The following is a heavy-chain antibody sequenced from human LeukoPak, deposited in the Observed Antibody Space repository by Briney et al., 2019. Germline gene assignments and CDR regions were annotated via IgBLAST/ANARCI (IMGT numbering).Heavy chain of an antibody. V-gene: IGHV3-30*02. J-gene: IGHJ4*02. Sequence: GGSLRLSCAASGFTFSSYGAHWVRQAPGKGLEWVSFIRYDGSNEYADSVKGRFTISRDNSKNTLYLQMNSLRAEDTAVYYCVKDDYGDFFDYWGQGTLVTVSS. CDR2: IRYDGSNE. CDR1: GFTFSSYG. D-gene: IGHD4-17*01. CDR3: VKDDYGDFFDY.